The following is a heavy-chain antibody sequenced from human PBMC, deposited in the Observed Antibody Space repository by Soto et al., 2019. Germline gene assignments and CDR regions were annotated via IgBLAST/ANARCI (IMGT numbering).Heavy chain of an antibody. J-gene: IGHJ6*02. CDR3: ARLAAAGTGYYYYYYGMDV. Sequence: PGESLKISCKGSGYSFTSYWIGWVRQVPGKGLEWMGIIYPGDSDTRYSPSFQGQVTISADKSISTAYLQWSSLKASDTAIYYCARLAAAGTGYYYYYYGMDVWGQGTTVTVSS. CDR2: IYPGDSDT. D-gene: IGHD6-13*01. CDR1: GYSFTSYW. V-gene: IGHV5-51*01.